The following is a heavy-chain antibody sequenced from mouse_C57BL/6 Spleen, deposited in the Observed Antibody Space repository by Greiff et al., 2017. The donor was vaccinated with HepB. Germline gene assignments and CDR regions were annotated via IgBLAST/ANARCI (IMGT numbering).Heavy chain of an antibody. J-gene: IGHJ4*01. CDR3: ARHGNYDYDRNYAMDY. CDR2: FYPGSGSI. V-gene: IGHV1-62-2*01. Sequence: VQLVESGAELVKPGASVKLSCKASGYTFTEYTIHWVKQRSGQGLEWIGWFYPGSGSIKYNEKFKDKATLTADKSSSTVYMELSRLTSEDSAVYFCARHGNYDYDRNYAMDYWGQGTSVTVSS. CDR1: GYTFTEYT. D-gene: IGHD2-4*01.